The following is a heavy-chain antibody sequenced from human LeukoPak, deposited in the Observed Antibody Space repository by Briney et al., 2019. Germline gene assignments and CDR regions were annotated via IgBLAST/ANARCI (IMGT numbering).Heavy chain of an antibody. Sequence: SETLSLTCAVYGGSFSGYYWSWIRQPPGKGLEWIGEINHSGSTNYNPSLKSRVTISVDTSKNQFSLKLSSVTAADTAVYYCARRLSSVSPQRRGAFDIWGQGTMVTVSS. CDR1: GGSFSGYY. D-gene: IGHD5/OR15-5a*01. J-gene: IGHJ3*02. CDR2: INHSGST. V-gene: IGHV4-34*01. CDR3: ARRLSSVSPQRRGAFDI.